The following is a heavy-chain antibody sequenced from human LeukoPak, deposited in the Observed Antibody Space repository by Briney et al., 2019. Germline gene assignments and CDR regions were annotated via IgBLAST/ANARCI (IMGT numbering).Heavy chain of an antibody. J-gene: IGHJ5*02. V-gene: IGHV6-1*01. Sequence: SQTLLLTCAISGDSVSGNSAAWNWIRQSPSRGLEWLGRTYYRSKWYNDYAVSVKSRITINPDTSKNQFSLQLNSVTPEDTAVYYCAREAPYCSSTSCYNWFDPWGQGTLVTVSS. CDR1: GDSVSGNSAA. CDR3: AREAPYCSSTSCYNWFDP. CDR2: TYYRSKWYN. D-gene: IGHD2-2*01.